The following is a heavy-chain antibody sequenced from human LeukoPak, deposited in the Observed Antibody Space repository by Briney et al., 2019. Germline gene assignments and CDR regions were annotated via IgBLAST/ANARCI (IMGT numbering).Heavy chain of an antibody. Sequence: PSETLSLTCAVYGGSFSGYYWSWIRQPPGKGLEWIGEINHSGSTNYDPSLKSRVTISVDTSKNQFSLKLSSVTAADTAVYYCARGVDCSSTSCYRGEDDYWGQGTLVTVSS. CDR2: INHSGST. D-gene: IGHD2-2*01. J-gene: IGHJ4*02. V-gene: IGHV4-34*01. CDR1: GGSFSGYY. CDR3: ARGVDCSSTSCYRGEDDY.